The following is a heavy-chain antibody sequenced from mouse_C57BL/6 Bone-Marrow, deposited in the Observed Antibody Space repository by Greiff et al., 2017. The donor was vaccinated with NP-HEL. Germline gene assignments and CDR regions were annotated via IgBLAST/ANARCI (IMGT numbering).Heavy chain of an antibody. CDR1: GYTFTDYE. CDR3: TIWSYSNPFAY. Sequence: QVQLKESGAELVRPGASVTLSCKASGYTFTDYEMHWVKQTPVHGLEWIGAIDPETGGTAYNPEFKGKAILTADKSSSTAYMELRSLTSEDSAVYYCTIWSYSNPFAYWGQGTLVTVSA. J-gene: IGHJ3*01. CDR2: IDPETGGT. D-gene: IGHD2-5*01. V-gene: IGHV1-15*01.